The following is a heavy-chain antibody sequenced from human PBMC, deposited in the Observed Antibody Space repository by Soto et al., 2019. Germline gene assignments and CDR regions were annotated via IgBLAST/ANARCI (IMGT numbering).Heavy chain of an antibody. CDR1: GFTFSSYA. V-gene: IGHV3-23*01. Sequence: GSRRLSCAASGFTFSSYAMSWVRQAPGKGLEWVSVISGSGGTTYYADSVKGRFTISRDNSKNTLYLQVNSLRAEDTAVYYCAKGRPPFDYWGQGTLVTVSS. CDR3: AKGRPPFDY. J-gene: IGHJ4*02. D-gene: IGHD6-6*01. CDR2: ISGSGGTT.